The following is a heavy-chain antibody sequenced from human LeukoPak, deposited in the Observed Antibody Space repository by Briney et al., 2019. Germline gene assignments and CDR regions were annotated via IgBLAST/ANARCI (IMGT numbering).Heavy chain of an antibody. D-gene: IGHD3-22*01. V-gene: IGHV3-23*01. CDR1: GFTFSSYA. Sequence: GGSLRLSCAASGFTFSSYALSWVRQAPGKGLEWVSTISGSGGSTYYADSVKGRFTISRDNSKNTLYLQMNSLRAEDTAVYYCARGSRGTYYYDNSGSPFDYWGQGTLVTVSS. CDR3: ARGSRGTYYYDNSGSPFDY. CDR2: ISGSGGST. J-gene: IGHJ4*02.